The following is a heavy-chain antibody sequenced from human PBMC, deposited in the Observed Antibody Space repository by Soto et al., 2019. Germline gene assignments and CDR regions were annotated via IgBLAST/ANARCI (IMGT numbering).Heavy chain of an antibody. CDR1: GLSLSTSGMC. CDR2: IDWDDDK. D-gene: IGHD3-10*01. CDR3: ARTLNYYGSGSPLYGMDV. V-gene: IGHV2-70*01. J-gene: IGHJ6*02. Sequence: SGPTLVNPTQTLTLTCTFSGLSLSTSGMCVSWIRQPPGKALEWLALIDWDDDKYYSTSLKTRLTISKDTSKNQVVLTMTNMDPVDTATYYCARTLNYYGSGSPLYGMDVWGQGTTVTVSS.